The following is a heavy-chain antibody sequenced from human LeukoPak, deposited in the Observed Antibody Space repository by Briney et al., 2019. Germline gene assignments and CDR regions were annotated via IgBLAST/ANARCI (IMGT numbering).Heavy chain of an antibody. Sequence: PGGCLRLSCVASGFTFSSSAMSWVRQAPGKGLEWVSAIGGSGGSAYYADSVKGRVTISRDNSKNTLYLQMNSLRDEDTALYYCAKRALGSFYYFDYWGQGALVTVSS. CDR3: AKRALGSFYYFDY. CDR1: GFTFSSSA. V-gene: IGHV3-23*01. J-gene: IGHJ4*02. CDR2: IGGSGGSA.